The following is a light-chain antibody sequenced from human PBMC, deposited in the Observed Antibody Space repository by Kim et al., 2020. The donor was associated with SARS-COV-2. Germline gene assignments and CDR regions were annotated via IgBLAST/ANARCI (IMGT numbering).Light chain of an antibody. CDR2: KAS. V-gene: IGKV1-5*03. CDR3: QQYNSYSYT. Sequence: SAPLGDRVTIPCRASLIVGSSLAWYHQKPGKAPILLIYKASNLEGGVPSRFSGSGYGTEFTLTIASLQPDDFAPYYCQQYNSYSYTFGQGTKLE. J-gene: IGKJ2*01. CDR1: LIVGSS.